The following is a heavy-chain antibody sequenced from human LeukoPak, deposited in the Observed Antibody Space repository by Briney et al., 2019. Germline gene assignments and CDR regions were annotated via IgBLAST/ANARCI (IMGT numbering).Heavy chain of an antibody. V-gene: IGHV1-18*01. J-gene: IGHJ4*02. CDR3: ARSPIVVVPAAMPGTPDS. D-gene: IGHD2-2*01. CDR1: GYTLTNYA. Sequence: ASVKVSCKASGYTLTNYALNWVRQAPGQGLEWMGWISAYNGNTNYAQKLQGRVTMTTGTSTSTAYMELRSLRSDDTAVYYCARSPIVVVPAAMPGTPDSWGQGTLVTVSS. CDR2: ISAYNGNT.